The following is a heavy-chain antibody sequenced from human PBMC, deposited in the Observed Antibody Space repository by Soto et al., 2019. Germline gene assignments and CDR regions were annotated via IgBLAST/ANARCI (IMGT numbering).Heavy chain of an antibody. CDR3: ASSLGYHCSGGCLHYYFDY. V-gene: IGHV3-72*01. Sequence: EVQLVESGGGLVQPGGSLRLSCAASGFTFSDHYMDWVRQAPGKGLEWVGRTRNKANSYNTEYAASVKGRFTISRDDSKNPLYLQMNSLKTEDTAVYYCASSLGYHCSGGCLHYYFDYWGQGTLVTVSS. J-gene: IGHJ4*02. D-gene: IGHD2-15*01. CDR1: GFTFSDHY. CDR2: TRNKANSYNT.